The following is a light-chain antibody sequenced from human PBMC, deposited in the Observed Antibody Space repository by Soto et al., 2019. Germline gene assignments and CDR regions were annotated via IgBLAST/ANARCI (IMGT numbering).Light chain of an antibody. V-gene: IGKV3-20*01. CDR3: HQYGSSPT. CDR1: QSVYSSY. CDR2: GAS. J-gene: IGKJ1*01. Sequence: IVLTQSVGTLSLSTGERATLSCRASQSVYSSYLAWYQQKPGQAPRLLIYGASSRATGIPDRFSGSGSGTDFTLTISRLEPEDFAVYYCHQYGSSPTFGQGTKVDNK.